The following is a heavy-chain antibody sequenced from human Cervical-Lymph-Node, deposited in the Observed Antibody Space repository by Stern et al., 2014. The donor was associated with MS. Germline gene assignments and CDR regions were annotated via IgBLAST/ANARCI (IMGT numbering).Heavy chain of an antibody. V-gene: IGHV3-30*18. Sequence: VQLVESGGGVVQPGRSLRLSCAASGFMFSSYGMHWVRQAPGKGLEWVAVISYDGRNQYYADSVKGRFTISRDNSKKTMDLQMNSLRPEDTGVYYCAKDRDSNSWILGYFYYGMDVWGQGTTVTVSS. CDR3: AKDRDSNSWILGYFYYGMDV. CDR1: GFMFSSYG. D-gene: IGHD6-6*01. CDR2: ISYDGRNQ. J-gene: IGHJ6*02.